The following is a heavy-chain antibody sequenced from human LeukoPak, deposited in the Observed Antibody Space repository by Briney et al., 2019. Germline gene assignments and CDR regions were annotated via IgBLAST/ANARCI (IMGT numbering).Heavy chain of an antibody. CDR2: ICFSRTT. J-gene: IGHJ4*02. CDR3: ARGYYYVYDY. Sequence: PSETLSLTCTVSGGSISSSDSYWAWVRQPPGKGLEWIGSICFSRTTYYNPSLKSRVTMSIDTSKNQFSLKLSSVTAADTAVYYCARGYYYVYDYWGQGTLVTVSS. CDR1: GGSISSSDSY. D-gene: IGHD3-10*02. V-gene: IGHV4-39*01.